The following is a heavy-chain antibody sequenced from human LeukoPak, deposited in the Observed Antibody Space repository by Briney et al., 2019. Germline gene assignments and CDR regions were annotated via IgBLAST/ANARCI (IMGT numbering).Heavy chain of an antibody. CDR1: GFTFCDYG. J-gene: IGHJ4*02. D-gene: IGHD6-19*01. CDR2: IRSKAYGGTT. Sequence: PGRSLRLSCTASGFTFCDYGMSGVRQAPGKGLEWVGFIRSKAYGGTTEYAASVKGRFIISRDDFKSIAYLQMNSLKTEDTAVYYCARSSSGWYSDYWGQGNLVTVSS. CDR3: ARSSSGWYSDY. V-gene: IGHV3-49*04.